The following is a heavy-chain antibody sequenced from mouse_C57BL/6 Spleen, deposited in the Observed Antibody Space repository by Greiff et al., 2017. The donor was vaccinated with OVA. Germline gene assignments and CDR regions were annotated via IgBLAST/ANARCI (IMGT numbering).Heavy chain of an antibody. D-gene: IGHD1-1*01. CDR2: ISCGSSTI. V-gene: IGHV5-17*01. Sequence: DVKLVESGGGLVKPGGSLKLSCAASGFTFSDYGMHWVRQAPEKGLEWVAYISCGSSTIYYADTVKGRFTISRDNAKNTLFLQMTSLRSEDTAMYYCARGGLLRYFDYWGQGTTLTVSS. J-gene: IGHJ2*01. CDR3: ARGGLLRYFDY. CDR1: GFTFSDYG.